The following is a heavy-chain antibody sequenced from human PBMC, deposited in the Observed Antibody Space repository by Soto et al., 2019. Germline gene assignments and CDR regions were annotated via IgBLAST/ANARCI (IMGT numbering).Heavy chain of an antibody. J-gene: IGHJ5*02. D-gene: IGHD2-2*01. CDR1: GDSVSSNSAV. Sequence: PSQTRSLTCXISGDSVSSNSAVWNWIRQSPPRGLEWLGRTYYRSKWYNDYAVSVKSRITINPDTSKNQFSLQLNSVTPEDTAVYYCARGRVDNWFDPWGQGTLVTVSS. CDR2: TYYRSKWYN. V-gene: IGHV6-1*01. CDR3: ARGRVDNWFDP.